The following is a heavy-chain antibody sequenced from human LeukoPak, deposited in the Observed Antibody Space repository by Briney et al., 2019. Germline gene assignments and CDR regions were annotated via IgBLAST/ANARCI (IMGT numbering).Heavy chain of an antibody. CDR3: ARAYGYDSSGSLDY. CDR2: IIPIFGTA. D-gene: IGHD3-22*01. CDR1: GGTFSSYA. J-gene: IGHJ4*02. V-gene: IGHV1-69*13. Sequence: SVKVSCKASGGTFSSYAMSWVRQAPGQGLEWMGGIIPIFGTANYAQKFQGRVTITADESTSTAYMELSSLRSEDTAVYYCARAYGYDSSGSLDYWGQGTLVTVSS.